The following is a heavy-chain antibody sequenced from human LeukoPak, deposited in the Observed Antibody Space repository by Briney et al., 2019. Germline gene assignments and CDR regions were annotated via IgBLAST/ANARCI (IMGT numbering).Heavy chain of an antibody. D-gene: IGHD6-13*01. J-gene: IGHJ4*02. Sequence: PGRSLRISCAASGFTFSSYAMHWVRQAPGKWLHWVAVISYDGSNKYYADSVKGRFTISRDNSKNTLYLQMNSLRAEDTAVYYCARVRLQQQLGDYWGQGTLVTVSS. V-gene: IGHV3-30*04. CDR3: ARVRLQQQLGDY. CDR2: ISYDGSNK. CDR1: GFTFSSYA.